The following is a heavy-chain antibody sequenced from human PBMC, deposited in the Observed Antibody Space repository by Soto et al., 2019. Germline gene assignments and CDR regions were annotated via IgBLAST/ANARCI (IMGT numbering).Heavy chain of an antibody. D-gene: IGHD3-10*01. V-gene: IGHV1-69*01. CDR3: ARGDIMVRGANYYYYGMDV. Sequence: QVQLVQSGAEVKKPGSSVKVSCKASGGTFSSYAISWVRQAPGQGLEWMGGIIPIFGTANYAQKFQGRVTITADESTSTAYMELSSLRSEDTAVYYCARGDIMVRGANYYYYGMDVWGQGTTVTVSS. CDR1: GGTFSSYA. J-gene: IGHJ6*02. CDR2: IIPIFGTA.